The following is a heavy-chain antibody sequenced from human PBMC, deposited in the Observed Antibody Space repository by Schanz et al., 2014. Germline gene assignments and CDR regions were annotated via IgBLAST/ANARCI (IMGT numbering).Heavy chain of an antibody. CDR3: SRGIVGGLDC. J-gene: IGHJ4*02. CDR2: ISRNEV. V-gene: IGHV3-21*02. CDR1: GFSFNNYG. D-gene: IGHD3-16*01. Sequence: VQLVESGGSVVQPGRSLRLSCAASGFSFNNYGLNWVRQAPGKGLEWVSVISRNEVFSIDSVRGRFTIFRDNPKKSAYLQMNSLRADDTAVYYCSRGIVGGLDCWGQGTLVTVSS.